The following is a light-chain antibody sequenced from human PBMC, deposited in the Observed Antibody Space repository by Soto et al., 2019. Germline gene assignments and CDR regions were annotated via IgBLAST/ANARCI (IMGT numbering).Light chain of an antibody. V-gene: IGLV2-8*01. J-gene: IGLJ1*01. Sequence: QSALTQPSSASGSPGQSVTFSCTGTSSDVGGYNYVSWYQQHPGKAPKLMIYDVSKRPSGVPDRFSGSKSGNTASLTVSGLQAEDEADYYCSSYAGTNIHYVFGTGTNVTV. CDR2: DVS. CDR3: SSYAGTNIHYV. CDR1: SSDVGGYNY.